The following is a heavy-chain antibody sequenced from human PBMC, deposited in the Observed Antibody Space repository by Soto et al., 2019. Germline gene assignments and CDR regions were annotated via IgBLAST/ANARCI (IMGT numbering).Heavy chain of an antibody. V-gene: IGHV4-61*08. Sequence: PSETLSLTCTVSGGSISSGGYYWGWIRQPPGKGLEWIGYIYYSGSTNYNPSLKSRVTISVDTSKNQFSLKLSSVTAADTAVYYCARPTYNSGSPFDYWGQGTLVTVSS. CDR3: ARPTYNSGSPFDY. J-gene: IGHJ4*02. CDR2: IYYSGST. D-gene: IGHD1-20*01. CDR1: GGSISSGGYY.